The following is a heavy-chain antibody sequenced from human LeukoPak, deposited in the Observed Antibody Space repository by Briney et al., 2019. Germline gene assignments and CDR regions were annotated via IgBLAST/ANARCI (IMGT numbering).Heavy chain of an antibody. Sequence: GASVKVSCKASGYTFTRYVMNWVRQAPGQGLECMGWISAYNGNTNYAQKLQGRVAMTTDTSTSTAYMELRSLRSDDTAVYYCARDLHGAWFGELFVYWGQGTLVTVSS. V-gene: IGHV1-18*01. CDR2: ISAYNGNT. CDR1: GYTFTRYV. J-gene: IGHJ4*02. CDR3: ARDLHGAWFGELFVY. D-gene: IGHD3-10*01.